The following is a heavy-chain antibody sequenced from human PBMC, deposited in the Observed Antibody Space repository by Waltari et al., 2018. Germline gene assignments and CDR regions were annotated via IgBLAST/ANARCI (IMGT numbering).Heavy chain of an antibody. J-gene: IGHJ4*02. CDR2: VDPEDGET. V-gene: IGHV1-69-2*01. CDR1: GYTFPDYS. D-gene: IGHD1-26*01. CDR3: ATDPFPSIVGATMGVY. Sequence: EVQLVQSGAEVKKPGATVKISCKASGYTFPDYSLPWVQQAPGKGLEWMGRVDPEDGETIYAEKFQGRVTITADTSTDTAYMELSSLRSEDTAVYYCATDPFPSIVGATMGVYWGQGTLVTVSS.